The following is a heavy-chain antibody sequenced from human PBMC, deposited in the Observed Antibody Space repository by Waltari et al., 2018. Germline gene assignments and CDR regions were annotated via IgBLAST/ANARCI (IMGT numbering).Heavy chain of an antibody. Sequence: EVLLVESGGGWVQPGGSLRLSCVVSGFTLSTDNMNWVRQAPGKGLEWVSYISSGGGTIYYADSVKGRFTISRDNARNSLYLQMNNLRAEDTAVYYCATRGGISNWGLDYWGQGTLVTVSS. CDR2: ISSGGGTI. J-gene: IGHJ4*02. V-gene: IGHV3-48*04. CDR1: GFTLSTDN. D-gene: IGHD7-27*01. CDR3: ATRGGISNWGLDY.